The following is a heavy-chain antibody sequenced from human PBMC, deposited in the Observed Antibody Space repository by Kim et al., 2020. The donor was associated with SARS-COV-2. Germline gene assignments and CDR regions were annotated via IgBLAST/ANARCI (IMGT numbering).Heavy chain of an antibody. Sequence: YIYYADSVKGRFTISRDNAKNSRYLQMNSLRAEDTAVYYCARDPSSPRDYWGQGTLVTVSS. V-gene: IGHV3-21*01. J-gene: IGHJ4*02. CDR2: YI. D-gene: IGHD6-13*01. CDR3: ARDPSSPRDY.